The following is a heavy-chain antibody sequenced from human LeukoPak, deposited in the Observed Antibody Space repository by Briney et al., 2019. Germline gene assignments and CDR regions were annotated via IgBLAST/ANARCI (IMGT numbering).Heavy chain of an antibody. V-gene: IGHV4-59*01. Sequence: SETLSLTCTVSGGSISSYYWSWIRQPPGKGLEWIGYIYYSGSTNYNPSLKSRVTISVDTSKNQFSLKLSSVTAADTAVYYCARGVGDGYNTHYFDYWGQGTLVTVSS. J-gene: IGHJ4*02. CDR3: ARGVGDGYNTHYFDY. CDR1: GGSISSYY. CDR2: IYYSGST. D-gene: IGHD5-24*01.